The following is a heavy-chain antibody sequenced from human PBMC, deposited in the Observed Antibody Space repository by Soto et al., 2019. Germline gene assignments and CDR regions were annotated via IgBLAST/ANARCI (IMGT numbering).Heavy chain of an antibody. CDR2: ISASGGRT. D-gene: IGHD2-2*01. Sequence: GGSLRLSCAASGFTFSIYAMSWVRQAPGKGLEWVSVISASGGRTYYADSVKGRFTMSRDNSKNTLFLQMNSLRDEDTAIYYCAKEVVIESAGRSHSYYYGLDVWGPGTTVTVSS. V-gene: IGHV3-23*01. CDR3: AKEVVIESAGRSHSYYYGLDV. CDR1: GFTFSIYA. J-gene: IGHJ6*02.